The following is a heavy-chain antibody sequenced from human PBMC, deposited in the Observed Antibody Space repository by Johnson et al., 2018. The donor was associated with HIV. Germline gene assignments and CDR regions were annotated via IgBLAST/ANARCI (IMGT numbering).Heavy chain of an antibody. J-gene: IGHJ3*01. CDR2: ISYDGSNK. V-gene: IGHV3-30*14. CDR3: ATIWRNEGRHSFDV. D-gene: IGHD1-1*01. Sequence: QVQLVESGGGVVQPGRSLRLSCAASGFTFSSYAMHWVRQAPGKGLEWVAVISYDGSNKYYADSVRGRFTISRNNAKNSLYLQLNSLRAEDTAVYFCATIWRNEGRHSFDVWGQGTMVAVS. CDR1: GFTFSSYA.